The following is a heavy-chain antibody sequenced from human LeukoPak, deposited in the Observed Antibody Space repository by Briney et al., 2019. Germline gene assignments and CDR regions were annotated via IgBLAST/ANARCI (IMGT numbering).Heavy chain of an antibody. D-gene: IGHD1-1*01. CDR1: GFTFTRYG. CDR2: IWYDGSNK. CDR3: ARDHWDDVGKKLDY. J-gene: IGHJ4*02. Sequence: PGRSLRLSCAASGFTFTRYGMHWVRQAPGKGLEWVAVIWYDGSNKYYADSVKGRLTISRDDSKNTLYLQMNSLRAEDTAVYYCARDHWDDVGKKLDYWGQGTLVTVSS. V-gene: IGHV3-33*01.